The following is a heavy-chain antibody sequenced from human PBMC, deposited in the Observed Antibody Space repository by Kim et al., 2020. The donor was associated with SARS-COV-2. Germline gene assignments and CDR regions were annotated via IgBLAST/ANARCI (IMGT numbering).Heavy chain of an antibody. CDR3: VKVPAKDYSGWVS. CDR2: ISGSGDAT. CDR1: GITFSTYA. J-gene: IGHJ5*02. Sequence: GGSLRLSCAASGITFSTYAMSWVRQAPGKGLEWVSAISGSGDATYYADSVRGRFTISRDKNTLYLQMHSLSAEATAAYFCVKVPAKDYSGWVSWGQGTL. D-gene: IGHD6-19*01. V-gene: IGHV3-23*01.